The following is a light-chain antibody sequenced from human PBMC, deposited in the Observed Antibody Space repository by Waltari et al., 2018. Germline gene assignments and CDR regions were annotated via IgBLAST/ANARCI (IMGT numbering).Light chain of an antibody. Sequence: DIQMTQSPSSLSASIGDRVTITCRASYALPKSLAWYQQKPGKAPKLLLYDASRLESGVPSRFSGSGSGTEYTLTISSLQPEDFATYYCQQYWSIPWTFGQGTKVEI. CDR2: DAS. CDR3: QQYWSIPWT. CDR1: YALPKS. J-gene: IGKJ1*01. V-gene: IGKV1-NL1*01.